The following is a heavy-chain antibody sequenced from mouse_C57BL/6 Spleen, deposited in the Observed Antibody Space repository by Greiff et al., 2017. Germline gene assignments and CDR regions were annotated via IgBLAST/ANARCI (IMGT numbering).Heavy chain of an antibody. D-gene: IGHD2-4*01. J-gene: IGHJ2*01. CDR3: ARGDYDFDY. V-gene: IGHV1-61*01. Sequence: QVQLQQPGAELVRPGSSVKLSCKASGYTFTSYWMDWVKQRPGQGLEWIGNIYPSDSETHYNQKFKDKATLTVDKSSSTAYMQLSSLTSEDSAVYYCARGDYDFDYWGQGTTRTVSS. CDR2: IYPSDSET. CDR1: GYTFTSYW.